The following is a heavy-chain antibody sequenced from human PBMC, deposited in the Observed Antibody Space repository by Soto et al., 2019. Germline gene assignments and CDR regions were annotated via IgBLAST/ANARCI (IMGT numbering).Heavy chain of an antibody. D-gene: IGHD6-19*01. Sequence: EVQLVESGGGLVKPGGSLRLSCAASGFTFSSYSMNWVRQAPGKGLEWVSSISSSSSYIYYADSVKGRFTISRDNAKNSVYLQMNSLRAEETAVYYCARADGPLTRIAVAGNYYFDYWGQGTLVTVSS. J-gene: IGHJ4*02. CDR1: GFTFSSYS. V-gene: IGHV3-21*01. CDR3: ARADGPLTRIAVAGNYYFDY. CDR2: ISSSSSYI.